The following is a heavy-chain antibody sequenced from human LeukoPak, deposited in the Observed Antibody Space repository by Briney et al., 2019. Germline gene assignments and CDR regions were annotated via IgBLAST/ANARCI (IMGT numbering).Heavy chain of an antibody. J-gene: IGHJ4*02. CDR3: ARGLDNGDPLDY. CDR1: GGSISSYY. Sequence: SETLSLTCTVSGGSISSYYWSWIRQPPGTRLEWIGYVNYSGSTKYNPPLKSRVTISVDTSKNQFSLKVNSVTAEDTAVYYCARGLDNGDPLDYWGQGTLVTVA. CDR2: VNYSGST. D-gene: IGHD4-17*01. V-gene: IGHV4-59*01.